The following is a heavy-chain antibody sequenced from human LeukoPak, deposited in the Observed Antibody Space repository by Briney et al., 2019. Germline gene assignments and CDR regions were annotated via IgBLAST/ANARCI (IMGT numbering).Heavy chain of an antibody. Sequence: GGSLRLSCAASGFTFSSYSMNWVRQAPGKGLEWVSYISSSSSTIYYADSVKGRFTISRDNAKNSLYLQMNSLRAEDTAVYYCARWGITYCGGDCYSWAFDIWGQGTMVTVSS. J-gene: IGHJ3*02. CDR1: GFTFSSYS. V-gene: IGHV3-48*04. CDR2: ISSSSSTI. CDR3: ARWGITYCGGDCYSWAFDI. D-gene: IGHD2-21*02.